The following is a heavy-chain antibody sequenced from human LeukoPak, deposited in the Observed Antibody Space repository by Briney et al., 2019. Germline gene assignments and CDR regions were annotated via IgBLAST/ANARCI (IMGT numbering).Heavy chain of an antibody. CDR3: ARDSSSYDSSGPLY. CDR1: GGSISSGGHY. Sequence: PSQTLSLTCTVSGGSISSGGHYWSWIPQHPGKGLEWIGNINYSGRTYYNPSLKSRVMISVDTSKNQSSLRLSSVTAADTAVYYCARDSSSYDSSGPLYWGQGTLVTVSS. J-gene: IGHJ4*02. V-gene: IGHV4-31*03. CDR2: INYSGRT. D-gene: IGHD3-22*01.